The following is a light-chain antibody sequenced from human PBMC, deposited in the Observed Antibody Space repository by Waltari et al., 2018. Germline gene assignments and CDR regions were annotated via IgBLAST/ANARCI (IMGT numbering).Light chain of an antibody. CDR1: QTVRTTY. CDR3: QQYDISPLT. Sequence: EIVLTQSPGTLSLSPGERATLSCRASQTVRTTYLAWYQQKPGQAPTLVIYGASSRAAGIPDRFSGSGSGTDFSLTISSLEPEDFEVYCCQQYDISPLTFGGGTKVEIK. V-gene: IGKV3-20*01. J-gene: IGKJ4*01. CDR2: GAS.